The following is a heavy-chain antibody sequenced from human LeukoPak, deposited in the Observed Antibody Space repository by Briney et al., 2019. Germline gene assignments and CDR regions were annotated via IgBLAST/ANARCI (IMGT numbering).Heavy chain of an antibody. V-gene: IGHV4-39*07. CDR1: SGSISSSIYY. J-gene: IGHJ1*01. Sequence: SETLSLTCTVSSGSISSSIYYWSWIRQPPGKGLEWIGEINHSGSTNYNPSLKSRVTISVDTSKNQFSLKLSSVTAADTAVYYCARGHSGSYYKSLRSGEYFQHWGQGTLVTVSS. D-gene: IGHD1-26*01. CDR2: INHSGST. CDR3: ARGHSGSYYKSLRSGEYFQH.